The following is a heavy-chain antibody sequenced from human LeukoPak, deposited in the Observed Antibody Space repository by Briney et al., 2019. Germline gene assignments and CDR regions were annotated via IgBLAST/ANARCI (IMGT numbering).Heavy chain of an antibody. Sequence: ASVKVSCKASGYTFTSYYMHWVRQAPGQGLEWMGIITPSDGSTTYAQKFQGRVTMTRDMSTSTVYVELSSLRSEDTAVYYCARSSGYYKSIDYWDQGTLVTVS. J-gene: IGHJ4*02. CDR2: ITPSDGST. CDR3: ARSSGYYKSIDY. CDR1: GYTFTSYY. D-gene: IGHD3-22*01. V-gene: IGHV1-46*01.